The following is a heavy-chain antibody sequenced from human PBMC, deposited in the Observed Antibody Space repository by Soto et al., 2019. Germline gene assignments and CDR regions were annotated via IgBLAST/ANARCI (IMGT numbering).Heavy chain of an antibody. CDR3: ARPRGYSYGSGTQRGL. CDR1: GFTFSSYW. J-gene: IGHJ4*02. Sequence: EVQLVESGGGLVQPGGSLRLSCAASGFTFSSYWMSWVRQAPGKGLEWVANIKQDGSAKYYVDSVKGRFTIARDIAKNSLHMQKNGVKAEDTAEYYCARPRGYSYGSGTQRGLWGQGTLVTVSS. CDR2: IKQDGSAK. D-gene: IGHD5-18*01. V-gene: IGHV3-7*01.